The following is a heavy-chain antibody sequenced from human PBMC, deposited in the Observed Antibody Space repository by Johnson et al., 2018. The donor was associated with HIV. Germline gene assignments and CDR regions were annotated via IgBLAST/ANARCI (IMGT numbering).Heavy chain of an antibody. CDR1: GFTFSAFA. Sequence: VQLVESGGGVVQPGGSLRLSCAASGFTFSAFAMHWVRQAPDKGLEWVGRIKSKTDGGTTDSAAPVKGRFTISRDDSKNTLYLQMNSLKTEDTAVYYCTTGISWFGAITFDIWGQGTMVTVSS. J-gene: IGHJ3*02. V-gene: IGHV3-15*01. D-gene: IGHD3-10*01. CDR2: IKSKTDGGTT. CDR3: TTGISWFGAITFDI.